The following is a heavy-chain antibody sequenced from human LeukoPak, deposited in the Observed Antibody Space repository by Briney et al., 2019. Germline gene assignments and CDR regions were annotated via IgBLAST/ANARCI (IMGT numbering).Heavy chain of an antibody. CDR2: INPNSGGT. Sequence: GASVTVSYKASGYTFTGYYIHWVRQAPGQGLEWMGWINPNSGGTNYAQKFQGRVTMTRDTSISTAYMELSRLRSDDTAVYYCARDWDIAVAFFDCWGQGTLVTVSS. J-gene: IGHJ4*02. D-gene: IGHD6-19*01. CDR1: GYTFTGYY. V-gene: IGHV1-2*02. CDR3: ARDWDIAVAFFDC.